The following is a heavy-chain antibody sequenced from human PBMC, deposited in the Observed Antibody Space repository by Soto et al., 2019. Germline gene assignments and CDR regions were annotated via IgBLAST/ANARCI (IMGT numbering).Heavy chain of an antibody. V-gene: IGHV3-23*01. Sequence: GGSLRLSCAASGFTFSSYAMSWVRQAPGKGLEWVSAISGSGGSTYYADSVKGRFTISRDNSKNTLYLQMNSLRAEDTAVYYCAFPFGGYFKYYFDYWGQGTLVTVSS. CDR2: ISGSGGST. CDR1: GFTFSSYA. J-gene: IGHJ4*02. D-gene: IGHD3-10*01. CDR3: AFPFGGYFKYYFDY.